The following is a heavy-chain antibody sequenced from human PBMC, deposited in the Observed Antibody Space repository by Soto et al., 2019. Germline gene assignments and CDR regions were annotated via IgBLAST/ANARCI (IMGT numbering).Heavy chain of an antibody. D-gene: IGHD5-12*01. J-gene: IGHJ4*02. CDR2: IYYSGST. V-gene: IGHV4-59*01. CDR1: GGSISSYY. CDR3: ARGGGRWLQFPYYFDY. Sequence: SETLSLTCTVSGGSISSYYWSWIRQPPGKGLEWIGYIYYSGSTNYNPSLKSRVTISVDTSKNQFSLKLSSVTAADTAVYYCARGGGRWLQFPYYFDYWGQGTLVTVS.